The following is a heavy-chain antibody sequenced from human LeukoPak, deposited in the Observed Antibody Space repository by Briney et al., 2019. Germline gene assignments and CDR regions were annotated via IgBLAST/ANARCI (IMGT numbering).Heavy chain of an antibody. CDR2: IKQDGSDK. D-gene: IGHD2-21*01. CDR3: AKDRVHIVVVIATDAFDI. J-gene: IGHJ3*02. V-gene: IGHV3-7*03. CDR1: GFTFSNYW. Sequence: GGSLRLSCAASGFTFSNYWMTWVRQVPGKGLEWVANIKQDGSDKYYVDSVKGRFTISRDNSKNTLYLQMNSLRAEDTAVYYCAKDRVHIVVVIATDAFDIWGQGTMVTVSS.